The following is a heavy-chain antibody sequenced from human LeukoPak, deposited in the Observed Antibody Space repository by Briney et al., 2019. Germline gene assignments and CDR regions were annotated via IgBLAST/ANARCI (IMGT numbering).Heavy chain of an antibody. J-gene: IGHJ4*02. Sequence: AGESLKISCKGSGYSFTSYWISWVRQMPGKGLEWMGRIDPSDSYTNYSPSFQGHVTISADKSISTAYLQWSSLKASDTAMYYCARRDGYCSGGSCYLFDYWGQGTLVTVSS. D-gene: IGHD2-15*01. CDR3: ARRDGYCSGGSCYLFDY. CDR1: GYSFTSYW. CDR2: IDPSDSYT. V-gene: IGHV5-10-1*01.